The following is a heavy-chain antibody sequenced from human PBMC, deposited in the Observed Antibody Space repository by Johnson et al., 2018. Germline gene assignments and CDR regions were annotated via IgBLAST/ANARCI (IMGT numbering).Heavy chain of an antibody. V-gene: IGHV3-33*01. D-gene: IGHD1-26*01. Sequence: QVQLVQSGGGVVQPGRSLRLSCVVSGFTFRSYAMHWVRQAPGKGLEWVAMIWNDGSTKHYADSVEGRFTISRDNSKNSVYLQINSLRVEDTAVYYCARGGTSGFDAFDVWGQGTMVTVSS. J-gene: IGHJ3*01. CDR3: ARGGTSGFDAFDV. CDR1: GFTFRSYA. CDR2: IWNDGSTK.